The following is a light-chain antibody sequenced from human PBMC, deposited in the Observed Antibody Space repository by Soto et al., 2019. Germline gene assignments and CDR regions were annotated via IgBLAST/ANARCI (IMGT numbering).Light chain of an antibody. CDR2: DSS. CDR1: HAINNY. V-gene: IGKV1-33*01. J-gene: IGKJ5*01. CDR3: QQFDTLPFT. Sequence: DIQMTQSPSSLSASVGDRVTIICQASHAINNYLNWYQQKPGKAPKLLIYDSSNLEIGVPSRFSGSGYGTRFSFTISSLQPEDIATYYCQQFDTLPFTFGQGTRLEIK.